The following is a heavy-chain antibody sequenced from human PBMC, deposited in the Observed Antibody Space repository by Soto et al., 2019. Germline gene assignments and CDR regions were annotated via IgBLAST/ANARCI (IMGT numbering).Heavy chain of an antibody. V-gene: IGHV3-11*06. J-gene: IGHJ4*02. D-gene: IGHD6-19*01. Sequence: QVQLVESGGGLVKPGGSLRLSCAASGFTFSDYYMSWIRQAPGKGLEWVSYISSSSSYTNYADSVKGRFTISRDNAKNSLYLQMNSLRAEDTAVYYCARDGRGVYSSGWYLPFDYWGQGTLVTVSS. CDR1: GFTFSDYY. CDR2: ISSSSSYT. CDR3: ARDGRGVYSSGWYLPFDY.